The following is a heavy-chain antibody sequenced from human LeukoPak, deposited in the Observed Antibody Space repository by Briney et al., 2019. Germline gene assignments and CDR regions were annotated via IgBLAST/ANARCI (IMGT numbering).Heavy chain of an antibody. Sequence: GGSLRLSCAASGFTFSSYGMHWVRQAPGKGLEWVAVISYDGSNKHYADSVKGRFTISRDNSKNTLYLQMNSLRAEDTAVYYCAKAETVDTAMVSAFDIWGQGTMVTVSS. J-gene: IGHJ3*02. V-gene: IGHV3-30*18. CDR1: GFTFSSYG. CDR2: ISYDGSNK. D-gene: IGHD5-18*01. CDR3: AKAETVDTAMVSAFDI.